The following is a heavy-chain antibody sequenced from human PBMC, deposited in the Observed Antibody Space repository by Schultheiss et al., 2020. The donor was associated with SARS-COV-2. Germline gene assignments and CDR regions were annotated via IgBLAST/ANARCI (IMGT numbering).Heavy chain of an antibody. CDR2: ISYDGSNK. J-gene: IGHJ4*02. D-gene: IGHD3-22*01. CDR1: GFTFSSYA. Sequence: GGSLRLSCAASGFTFSSYAMHWVRQAPGKGLEWVAVISYDGSNKYYADSVKGRFTISRDNSKNTLYLQMNSLRAEDTAVYYCARGRDTDYYDSSGYALGYWGQGTLVTVSS. CDR3: ARGRDTDYYDSSGYALGY. V-gene: IGHV3-30*07.